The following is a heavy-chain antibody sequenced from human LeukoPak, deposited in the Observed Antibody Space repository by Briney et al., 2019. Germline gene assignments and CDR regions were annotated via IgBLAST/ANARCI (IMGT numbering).Heavy chain of an antibody. Sequence: SETLSLTCTVSGGSISSSSYYWGWIRQPPGKGLEWIGEINHSGSTNYNPSLKSRVTISVDTSKNQFSLKLSSVTAADTAVYYCARVPIRVFAFDIWGQGTMVTVSS. J-gene: IGHJ3*02. CDR3: ARVPIRVFAFDI. CDR2: INHSGST. V-gene: IGHV4-39*07. D-gene: IGHD3-3*01. CDR1: GGSISSSSYY.